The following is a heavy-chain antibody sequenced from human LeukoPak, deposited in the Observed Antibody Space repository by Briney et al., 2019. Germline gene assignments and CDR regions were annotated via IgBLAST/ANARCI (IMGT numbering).Heavy chain of an antibody. V-gene: IGHV4-39*07. D-gene: IGHD6-13*01. CDR3: ARVERSVVSSSPPYYYYYMDV. CDR2: IYYSGST. Sequence: KPSETLSLTCTVSGGSISSSSYYWGWIRQPPGKGLEWIGSIYYSGSTYYNPSLKSRVTISVDTSKNQFSLKLSSVTAADTAVYYCARVERSVVSSSPPYYYYYMDVWGKGTTVTISS. J-gene: IGHJ6*03. CDR1: GGSISSSSYY.